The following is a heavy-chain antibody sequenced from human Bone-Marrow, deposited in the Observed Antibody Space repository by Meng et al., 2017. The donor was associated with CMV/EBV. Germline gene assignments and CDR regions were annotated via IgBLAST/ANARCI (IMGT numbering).Heavy chain of an antibody. CDR2: IKQDGSEK. J-gene: IGHJ4*02. V-gene: IGHV3-7*01. CDR1: FSFSSYW. D-gene: IGHD3-22*01. Sequence: FSFSSYWMSWVRQAPGEGLEWVANIKQDGSEKYYVESVKGRFTISRDNAKNSLYLQMNSLRAEDTAVYYCARDQSYYYDSSGYYYLGYWGQGTLVTVSS. CDR3: ARDQSYYYDSSGYYYLGY.